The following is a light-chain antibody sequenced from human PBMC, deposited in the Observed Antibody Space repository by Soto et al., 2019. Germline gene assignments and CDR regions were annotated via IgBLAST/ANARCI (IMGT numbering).Light chain of an antibody. J-gene: IGKJ2*01. V-gene: IGKV3-15*01. CDR1: QSVSSN. CDR2: GAS. Sequence: EIVMTQSPATLSVSPGERATLSCRASQSVSSNLAWYQQKPGQAPRLLIYGASTRATGIPARFSDSGSGTEFTLTISSLQSEDFAVYYWQQYNNWPPVTFGQGTMLEIK. CDR3: QQYNNWPPVT.